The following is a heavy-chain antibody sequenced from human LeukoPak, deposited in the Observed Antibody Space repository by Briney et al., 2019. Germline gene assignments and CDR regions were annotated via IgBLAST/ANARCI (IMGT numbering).Heavy chain of an antibody. CDR2: IKEDGSVK. V-gene: IGHV3-7*04. D-gene: IGHD1-26*01. Sequence: GGSLRLSCAASGFTFSSYWMSWVRQAPGKGLEWVANIKEDGSVKYYVDSVKGRFTISRDNGKNSLYLQMNSLRADDTAVYYCGREVPGGATILDCWGQGTLVTVSP. CDR1: GFTFSSYW. J-gene: IGHJ4*02. CDR3: GREVPGGATILDC.